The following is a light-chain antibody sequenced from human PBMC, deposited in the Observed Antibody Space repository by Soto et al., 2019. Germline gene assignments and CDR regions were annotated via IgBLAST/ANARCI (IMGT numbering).Light chain of an antibody. Sequence: SYELTQPPSVSVSPGQTAIITCSGDKLGDQYACWYQQKPGQAPVLVIYEDNLRPSGIPERFSGSTSGNTATLTISGTQAMDEADYYCQAWDSSTVVFGGGTKLTVL. V-gene: IGLV3-1*01. J-gene: IGLJ2*01. CDR2: EDN. CDR1: KLGDQY. CDR3: QAWDSSTVV.